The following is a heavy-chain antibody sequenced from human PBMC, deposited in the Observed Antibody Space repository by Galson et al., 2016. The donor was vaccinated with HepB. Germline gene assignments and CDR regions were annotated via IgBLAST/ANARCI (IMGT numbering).Heavy chain of an antibody. CDR1: GYTLTELS. CDR2: FDPVDGEA. CDR3: ATDASVWFGELSGGVSFDI. Sequence: SVKVSCKVSGYTLTELSMHWVRQAPGKGLEWMGRFDPVDGEAIYAQKFQGRVTMTENTSTDTAYMELSSLRSEDTAVYYCATDASVWFGELSGGVSFDIWGQGTMVTVSS. V-gene: IGHV1-24*01. J-gene: IGHJ3*02. D-gene: IGHD3-10*01.